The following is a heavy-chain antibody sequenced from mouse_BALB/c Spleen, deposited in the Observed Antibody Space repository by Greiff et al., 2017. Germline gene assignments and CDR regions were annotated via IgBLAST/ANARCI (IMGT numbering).Heavy chain of an antibody. CDR3: ARYRDYYAMDY. V-gene: IGHV5-9*03. Sequence: EVQLVESGGGLVKPGGSLKLSCAASGFTFSSYTMSWVRQTPEKRLEWVATISSGGGNTYYPDSVKGRFTISRDNAKNNLYLQMSSLRSEDTALYYCARYRDYYAMDYWGQGTSVTVSS. CDR2: ISSGGGNT. CDR1: GFTFSSYT. J-gene: IGHJ4*01.